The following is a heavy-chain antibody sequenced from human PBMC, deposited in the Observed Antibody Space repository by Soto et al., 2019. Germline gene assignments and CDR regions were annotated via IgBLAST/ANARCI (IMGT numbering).Heavy chain of an antibody. CDR2: IYYSGSI. CDR3: ASFPGRVDY. J-gene: IGHJ4*02. V-gene: IGHV4-59*01. Sequence: PSETLSLTCTVSGGSISSYYWSWIRQPPGKGLEWIGYIYYSGSINYNPSLKSRVTISVDTSKNQFSLKLSSVTAADTAVYYCASFPGRVDYWGQGTLVTVSS. CDR1: GGSISSYY.